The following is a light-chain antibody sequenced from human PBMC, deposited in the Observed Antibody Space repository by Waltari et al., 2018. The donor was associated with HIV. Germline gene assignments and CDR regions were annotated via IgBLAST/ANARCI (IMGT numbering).Light chain of an antibody. J-gene: IGLJ2*01. CDR2: EVN. V-gene: IGLV2-14*01. CDR3: QSYDSNLRGL. Sequence: QSPLPHPPPVSGYPGQSITISCTGAGSAFVSYHTVSWYQQHPGQAPKLIIYEVNKRPSGVSSRFSGSRSANTASLVITGLQSEDEADYYCQSYDSNLRGLFGGGTKVTVL. CDR1: GSAFVSYHT.